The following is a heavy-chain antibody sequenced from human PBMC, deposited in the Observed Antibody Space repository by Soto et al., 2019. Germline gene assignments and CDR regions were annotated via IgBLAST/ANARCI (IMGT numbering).Heavy chain of an antibody. CDR1: GGSISSGGYY. J-gene: IGHJ3*02. D-gene: IGHD2-15*01. CDR2: IYYSGST. Sequence: PSETLSLTCTVSGGSISSGGYYWSWLRQHPGKGLEWIGYIYYSGSTYYNPSLKSRVTISVDTSKNQFSLKLSSVTAADTAVYYCARVLRGYAFDIWGQGTMVTVSS. CDR3: ARVLRGYAFDI. V-gene: IGHV4-31*03.